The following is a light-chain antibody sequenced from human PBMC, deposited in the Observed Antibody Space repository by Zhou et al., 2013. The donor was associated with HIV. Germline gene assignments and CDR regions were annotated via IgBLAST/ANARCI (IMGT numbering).Light chain of an antibody. J-gene: IGKJ1*01. CDR2: VVS. Sequence: DIVMTQSPLSLPVTPGEPASISCRSSQSLLHSNGYKYLDWYLQKPGQSPQLLIYVVSNRASGVPDRFSGSGSGTDFTLNISRVELRCWLYYXMQALQLLTF. CDR3: MQALQLLT. V-gene: IGKV2-28*01. CDR1: QSLLHSNGYKY.